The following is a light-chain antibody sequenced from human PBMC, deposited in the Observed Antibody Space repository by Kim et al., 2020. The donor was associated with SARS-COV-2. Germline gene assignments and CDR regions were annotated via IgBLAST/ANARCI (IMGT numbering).Light chain of an antibody. CDR3: ASWDDSLNAWV. J-gene: IGLJ3*02. CDR1: TSTVATTT. CDR2: LEN. V-gene: IGLV1-44*01. Sequence: GQTVSISCSGSTSTVATTTVNWYQQFPGTAPKLLIFLENRRPSGVPARFSGSRSGTTASLAISDLRSEDEADYHCASWDDSLNAWVFGGGTQLTVL.